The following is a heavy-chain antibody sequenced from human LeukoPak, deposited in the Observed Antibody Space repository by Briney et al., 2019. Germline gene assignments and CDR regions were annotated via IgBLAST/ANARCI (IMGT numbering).Heavy chain of an antibody. CDR1: GYTFTSYY. CDR2: INPSGGST. J-gene: IGHJ6*03. V-gene: IGHV1-46*01. Sequence: GASVKVSCNASGYTFTSYYMHWVRQAPGQGLEWMGIINPSGGSTSYAQKFQGRVTMTIDTSTSTAYMELRSLRSDDTAVYYCAREYSYYFDSSGLYYYYYMDVWGKGTTVTVSS. D-gene: IGHD3-22*01. CDR3: AREYSYYFDSSGLYYYYYMDV.